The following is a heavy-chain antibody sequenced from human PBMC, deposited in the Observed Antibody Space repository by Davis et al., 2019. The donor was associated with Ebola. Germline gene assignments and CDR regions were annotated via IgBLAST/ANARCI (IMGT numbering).Heavy chain of an antibody. V-gene: IGHV5-10-1*01. CDR2: IDPSDSYT. Sequence: GESLKISCQGSGYSFSTKWIGWVRQMPGKGLEWMGMIDPSDSYTYYSSSFQGLVSISVDKSISTAYLHWGRLQTSDTAMYYCASGPYYDSNYYYRNWLDTWGQGTLVTVSS. CDR3: ASGPYYDSNYYYRNWLDT. CDR1: GYSFSTKW. D-gene: IGHD3-22*01. J-gene: IGHJ5*02.